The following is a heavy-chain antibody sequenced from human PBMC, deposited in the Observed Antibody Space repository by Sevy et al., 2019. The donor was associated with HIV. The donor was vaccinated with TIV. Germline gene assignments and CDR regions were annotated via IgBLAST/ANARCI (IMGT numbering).Heavy chain of an antibody. J-gene: IGHJ4*02. Sequence: GGSLRLSCAAFGFTFSYHRMHWVRQAPGKGLEWVAVISYDGRNNKYNVDSVKGRFTISRDNSKNTVYLQMNSLRPEDTAIYYCARDRGEILSSAFDYWGQGTLVTVSS. CDR3: ARDRGEILSSAFDY. V-gene: IGHV3-30*03. CDR1: GFTFSYHR. CDR2: ISYDGRNNK. D-gene: IGHD3-16*01.